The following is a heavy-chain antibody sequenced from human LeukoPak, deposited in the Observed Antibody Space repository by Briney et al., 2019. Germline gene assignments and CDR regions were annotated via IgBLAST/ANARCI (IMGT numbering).Heavy chain of an antibody. V-gene: IGHV5-51*01. CDR3: ARQSAEVNYFDY. CDR2: IFPGDSDT. Sequence: GESLKISCKGSGYSFTSYWIGWVRQMPGKGLEWMGIIFPGDSDTRYSPSFQGQVTTSVDKSISTAYLQWSSLKASDTAIYYCARQSAEVNYFDYWGQGTLVTVSS. CDR1: GYSFTSYW. J-gene: IGHJ4*02.